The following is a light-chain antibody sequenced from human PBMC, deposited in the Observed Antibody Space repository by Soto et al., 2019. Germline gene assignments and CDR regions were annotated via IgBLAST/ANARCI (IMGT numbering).Light chain of an antibody. CDR3: QQYDNRPYT. CDR1: QSVSSN. V-gene: IGKV3-15*01. J-gene: IGKJ2*01. CDR2: GAS. Sequence: ETVMTQSPATLSVSPGERATLSCGASQSVSSNLAWYQQKPGQAPRLLIYGASTRATGIPARFSGSGSGTEFTLTISSLQSEDFAVYYCQQYDNRPYTFGQGTKLEIK.